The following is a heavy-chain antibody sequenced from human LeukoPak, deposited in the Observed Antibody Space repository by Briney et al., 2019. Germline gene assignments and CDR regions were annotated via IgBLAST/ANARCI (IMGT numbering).Heavy chain of an antibody. CDR1: GFTFRSYS. Sequence: GRSLRLSCAASGFTFRSYSMNWVRQAPGKGLEWISYISSSGDTIYYADSVKGRFTISRDNAKNSLYLQMNSLRDEDTALYYCARVWGSGSYFLGRLDYWGQGTLVTVSS. D-gene: IGHD3-10*01. V-gene: IGHV3-48*02. J-gene: IGHJ4*02. CDR3: ARVWGSGSYFLGRLDY. CDR2: ISSSGDTI.